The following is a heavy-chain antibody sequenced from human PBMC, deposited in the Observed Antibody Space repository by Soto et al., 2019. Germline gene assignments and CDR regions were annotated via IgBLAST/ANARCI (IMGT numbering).Heavy chain of an antibody. D-gene: IGHD1-26*01. CDR3: AGGAIRYYGMDV. J-gene: IGHJ6*02. CDR2: IYYSGST. Sequence: LPLTCTVSGGSISSSSYYWGWIRQPPGKGLEWIGSIYYSGSTYYNPSLKSRVTISVDTSKNQFSLKLSSVTAADTAVYYCAGGAIRYYGMDVWGQGTTVTVSS. CDR1: GGSISSSSYY. V-gene: IGHV4-39*01.